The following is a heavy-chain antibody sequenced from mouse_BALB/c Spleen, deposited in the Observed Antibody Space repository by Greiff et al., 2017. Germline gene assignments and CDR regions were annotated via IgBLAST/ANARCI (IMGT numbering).Heavy chain of an antibody. J-gene: IGHJ2*01. CDR1: GFTFSSYA. V-gene: IGHV5-9-3*01. Sequence: EVQVVESGGGLVKPGGSLKLSCAASGFTFSSYAMSWVRQTPEKRLEWVATISSGGSYTYYPDSVKGRFTISRDNAKNTLYLQMSSLRSEDTAMYYCAREVGYDLDYWGQGTTLTVSS. CDR3: AREVGYDLDY. CDR2: ISSGGSYT. D-gene: IGHD2-14*01.